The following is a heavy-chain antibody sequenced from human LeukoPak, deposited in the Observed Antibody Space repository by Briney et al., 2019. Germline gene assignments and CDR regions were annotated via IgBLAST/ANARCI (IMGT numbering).Heavy chain of an antibody. V-gene: IGHV4-59*13. CDR1: GGSISSYY. CDR2: IYYSGST. CDR3: ARAITGTTFAFYS. Sequence: SETLSLTCTVSGGSISSYYWSWIRQPPGKGLEWIGYIYYSGSTNYDPPLKSRVTMSVDTSKNQFSLNLSSVTAADTAVYYCARAITGTTFAFYSLGQGTMVTVSS. D-gene: IGHD1-20*01. J-gene: IGHJ3*02.